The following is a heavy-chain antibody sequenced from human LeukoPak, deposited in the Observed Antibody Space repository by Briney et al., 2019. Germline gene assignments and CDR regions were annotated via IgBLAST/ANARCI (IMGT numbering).Heavy chain of an antibody. CDR3: ARGDDGLPGHFDY. CDR1: GFTFSSYS. V-gene: IGHV3-21*01. D-gene: IGHD5-24*01. Sequence: GGSLRLSCAASGFTFSSYSMNWVRQAPGKGLEWVSSISSSSSYIYYADSVKGRFTISRDNAKNSLYLQMNSLRAEDTAVYYCARGDDGLPGHFDYWGQGTLVTVSS. CDR2: ISSSSSYI. J-gene: IGHJ4*02.